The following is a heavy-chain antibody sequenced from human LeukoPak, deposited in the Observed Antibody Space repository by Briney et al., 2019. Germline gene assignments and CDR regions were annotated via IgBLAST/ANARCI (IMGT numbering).Heavy chain of an antibody. V-gene: IGHV3-74*01. CDR3: AKANEASGERYVDY. Sequence: GGSLRLSCAASGFTFSSYWVHWVRHAPGKGLVWVSPINSDGSSTSYTDSVKGRFTISRDNAKNTLSLQMNSLRAEDTAVYYCAKANEASGERYVDYWGQGTLVTVSS. CDR1: GFTFSSYW. J-gene: IGHJ4*02. D-gene: IGHD1-1*01. CDR2: INSDGSST.